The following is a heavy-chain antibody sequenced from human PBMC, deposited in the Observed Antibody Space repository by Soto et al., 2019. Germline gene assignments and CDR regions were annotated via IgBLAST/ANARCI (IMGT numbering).Heavy chain of an antibody. CDR2: ISSSSSYI. CDR3: GRDVKSIAVSGKLDY. Sequence: EVQLVESGGGLVKPGGSLRLSCAASGFTFSSYSMNWVRQAPGKGLEWVSSISSSSSYIYYANSVKGRFTISRDNAKNSLYLQTDSLSGDDTAVYYCGRDVKSIAVSGKLDYWGQGTLVTVSS. D-gene: IGHD6-19*01. CDR1: GFTFSSYS. V-gene: IGHV3-21*01. J-gene: IGHJ4*02.